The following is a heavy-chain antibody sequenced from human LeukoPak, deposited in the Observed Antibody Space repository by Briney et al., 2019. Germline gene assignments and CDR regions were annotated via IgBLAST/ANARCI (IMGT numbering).Heavy chain of an antibody. J-gene: IGHJ4*02. Sequence: GGSLRLSCAASGFTFSSYSMNWVRQAPGKGLEWVSSISSSSSYIYYADSVKGRFTISRDNAKNSLYLQMNSLRAEDTAVYYCARAMYYSDSGSYNFDHWGQGTLVTVSS. V-gene: IGHV3-21*01. CDR1: GFTFSSYS. D-gene: IGHD3-10*01. CDR3: ARAMYYSDSGSYNFDH. CDR2: ISSSSSYI.